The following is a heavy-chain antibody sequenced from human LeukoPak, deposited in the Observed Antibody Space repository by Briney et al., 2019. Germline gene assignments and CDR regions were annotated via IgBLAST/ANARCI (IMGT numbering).Heavy chain of an antibody. CDR2: IYYSGST. CDR3: ARVRGYCSSTSCYTRNYYYYGMDV. CDR1: GGSISSYY. J-gene: IGHJ6*02. V-gene: IGHV4-59*01. D-gene: IGHD2-2*02. Sequence: SETLSLTCTVSGGSISSYYWSWIRQPPGKGLEWIGYIYYSGSTNYNPSLKSRVTISVDTSKNQFSLKLSSVTAADTAVYYCARVRGYCSSTSCYTRNYYYYGMDVWGQGTTVTVSS.